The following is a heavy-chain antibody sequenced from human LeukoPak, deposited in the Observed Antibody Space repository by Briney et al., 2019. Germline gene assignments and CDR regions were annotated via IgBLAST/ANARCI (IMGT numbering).Heavy chain of an antibody. V-gene: IGHV4-39*01. D-gene: IGHD6-13*01. CDR2: IYYSGST. Sequence: ASETLSLTCTVYGGSISSSSYYWGWIRQPPGKGLEWIGSIYYSGSTYYNSSLKSRVTISVDTSKNQFSLKLSSVTAADTAVYYCARHVPGAAGILRWFDPWGQGTLVTVSS. CDR1: GGSISSSSYY. CDR3: ARHVPGAAGILRWFDP. J-gene: IGHJ5*02.